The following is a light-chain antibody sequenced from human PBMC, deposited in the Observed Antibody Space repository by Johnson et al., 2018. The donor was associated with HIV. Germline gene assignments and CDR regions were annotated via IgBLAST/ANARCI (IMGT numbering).Light chain of an antibody. CDR3: GTWDSSLSAGV. CDR1: CSNIGNNY. Sequence: QSVLTQPPSVSAAPGQKVTISCSGSCSNIGNNYVSWYQQLPGTAPKVLIYENNKRPSGIPDRFSGSKSGASATLGITGLQTGDEADYYCGTWDSSLSAGVFGTGTTVTVL. V-gene: IGLV1-51*02. J-gene: IGLJ1*01. CDR2: ENN.